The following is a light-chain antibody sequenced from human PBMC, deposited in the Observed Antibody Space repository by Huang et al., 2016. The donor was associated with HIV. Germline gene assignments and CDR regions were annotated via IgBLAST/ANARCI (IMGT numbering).Light chain of an antibody. CDR2: GAS. J-gene: IGKJ1*01. CDR3: QQYQDWPRT. Sequence: EIVMTQSPGTLSLSPGERATLSCRPSQSVSSNLAWYQHKPGQAPRLLIYGASTRATGVPARFSGSGSGTEFTLTISSRQSDDFVVYYCQQYQDWPRTFGQGTKVEIK. V-gene: IGKV3-15*01. CDR1: QSVSSN.